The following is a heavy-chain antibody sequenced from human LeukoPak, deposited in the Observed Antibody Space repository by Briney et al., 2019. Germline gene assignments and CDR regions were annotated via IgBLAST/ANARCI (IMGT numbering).Heavy chain of an antibody. CDR2: ISGGGGTT. D-gene: IGHD2-21*02. CDR3: ATGGDHPY. Sequence: GGSLRLSCAASGFTFSSDAMSWVRQAPGKGLEWVSVISGGGGTTYYSDSVKGRFTISRDNSKNTLYLQMNSLRAEDTAVYYCATGGDHPYWGPGTLVTVSS. V-gene: IGHV3-23*01. CDR1: GFTFSSDA. J-gene: IGHJ1*01.